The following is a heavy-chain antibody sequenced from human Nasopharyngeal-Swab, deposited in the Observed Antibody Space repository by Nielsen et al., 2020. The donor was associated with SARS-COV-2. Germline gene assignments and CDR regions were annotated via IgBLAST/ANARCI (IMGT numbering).Heavy chain of an antibody. CDR3: ARGSSVHAFDV. Sequence: GESLKISCAASGFSFSTYGMHWVRQSPVKGLEWLTNIWYDVSNKYYADSVKGRFTVARDNSKNTLYLEMDSLRAEDTAVYYCARGSSVHAFDVWGQGTEVTVSS. CDR2: IWYDVSNK. CDR1: GFSFSTYG. D-gene: IGHD3-10*01. J-gene: IGHJ3*01. V-gene: IGHV3-33*01.